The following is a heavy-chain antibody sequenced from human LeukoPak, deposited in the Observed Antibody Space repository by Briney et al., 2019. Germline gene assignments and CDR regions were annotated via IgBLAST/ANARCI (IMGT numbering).Heavy chain of an antibody. V-gene: IGHV4-34*01. D-gene: IGHD6-13*01. CDR3: ARVRIRAAAGYYYYYGMDV. CDR1: GGSFSGYY. CDR2: INHSGST. Sequence: PSETLSLTCVVYGGSFSGYYWSWIRQPPGKGLEWIGEINHSGSTNCNPSLKSRVTISVDTSKNQFSLKLSSVTAADTAVYYCARVRIRAAAGYYYYYGMDVWGQGTTVTVSS. J-gene: IGHJ6*02.